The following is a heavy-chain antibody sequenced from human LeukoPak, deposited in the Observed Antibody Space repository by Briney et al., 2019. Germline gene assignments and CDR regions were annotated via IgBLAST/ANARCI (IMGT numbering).Heavy chain of an antibody. CDR2: ISGSGGVT. D-gene: IGHD6-19*01. Sequence: GGSLRLSCAASGFTFRSYAIYWVRQAPGKGLEWVSGISGSGGVTYFADSVKGRFTISRDNSKNTVFLQMDSLRAEDTAVYYCAKTTAGYSSGRYPGWPVDYWGQGTLVTVSS. V-gene: IGHV3-23*01. J-gene: IGHJ4*02. CDR3: AKTTAGYSSGRYPGWPVDY. CDR1: GFTFRSYA.